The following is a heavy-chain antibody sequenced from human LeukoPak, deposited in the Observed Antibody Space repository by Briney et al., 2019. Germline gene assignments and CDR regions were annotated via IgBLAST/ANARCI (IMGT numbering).Heavy chain of an antibody. CDR2: ISGSGGDT. CDR3: AKERDTAMVSWYYFDY. D-gene: IGHD5-18*01. V-gene: IGHV3-23*01. J-gene: IGHJ4*02. CDR1: GFTFSTYA. Sequence: GGSLRLSCAASGFTFSTYAMSWVRQAPGKGLEWVSTISGSGGDTYYADSVKGRFTISRDSSKNTLYLQMNSLRAEDTAVYYCAKERDTAMVSWYYFDYWGQRTLVTVSS.